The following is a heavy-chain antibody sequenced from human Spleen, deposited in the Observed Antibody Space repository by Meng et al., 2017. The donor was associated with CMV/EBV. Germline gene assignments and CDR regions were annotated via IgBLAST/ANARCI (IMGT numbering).Heavy chain of an antibody. D-gene: IGHD3-10*01. CDR1: GGAFSVYY. Sequence: GGAFSVYYWSWIRPPPGKGLEWIGEINHSGSTNYNPSLKSRVTISVATSKNQFSLKLSSVTAADTAVYYCARERQGSGSYGEKTFDYWGQGTLVTVSS. V-gene: IGHV4-34*01. CDR3: ARERQGSGSYGEKTFDY. J-gene: IGHJ4*02. CDR2: INHSGST.